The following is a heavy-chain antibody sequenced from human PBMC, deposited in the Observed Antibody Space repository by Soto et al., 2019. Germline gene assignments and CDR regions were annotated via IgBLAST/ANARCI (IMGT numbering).Heavy chain of an antibody. CDR1: GYTFTSYY. CDR3: ARGLYCGGDCYSENFVSFFDY. CDR2: INPSGGST. V-gene: IGHV1-46*03. Sequence: ASVKRYCKASGYTFTSYYIHWGRQAPGQGLEWMGIINPSGGSTSYAQKFQGRVTMTRDTSTSTVYMELSSLRSEDTAVYYCARGLYCGGDCYSENFVSFFDYWGQGTLVTVSS. J-gene: IGHJ4*02. D-gene: IGHD2-21*01.